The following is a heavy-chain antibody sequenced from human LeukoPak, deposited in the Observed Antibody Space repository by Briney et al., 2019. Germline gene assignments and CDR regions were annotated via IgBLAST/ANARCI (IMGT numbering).Heavy chain of an antibody. D-gene: IGHD2-21*02. CDR2: ISGSGGST. J-gene: IGHJ3*02. V-gene: IGHV3-23*01. Sequence: PGGSLRLSCAASGFTFSSYAMSWVRQAPGKGLEWVSAISGSGGSTYYADSVKGRFTISRDNSKNTLYLQMNSLRAEDTAVYYCAKVQKPHIVVVTAIQLRAAFDIWGQGTMVTVSS. CDR1: GFTFSSYA. CDR3: AKVQKPHIVVVTAIQLRAAFDI.